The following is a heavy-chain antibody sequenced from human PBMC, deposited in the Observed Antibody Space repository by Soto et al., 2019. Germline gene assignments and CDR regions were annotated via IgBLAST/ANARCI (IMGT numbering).Heavy chain of an antibody. D-gene: IGHD3-10*01. CDR1: GFTFSSSA. V-gene: IGHV3-23*01. Sequence: EVQLLESGGGLVQPGGSLRLSCAASGFTFSSSAISWVRQAPGKGLEWVSAVSANGKGIYYADSVRGRFTISRDNSKNTVFLHMDSLCAEDTAVYYCAKDRHYPRDYFHYWGQGTLVTVSS. CDR2: VSANGKGI. J-gene: IGHJ4*02. CDR3: AKDRHYPRDYFHY.